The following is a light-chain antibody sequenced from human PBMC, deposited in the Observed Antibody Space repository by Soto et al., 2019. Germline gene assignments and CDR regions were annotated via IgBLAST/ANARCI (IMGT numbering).Light chain of an antibody. Sequence: DIQMTQSPSSLSASVGDRVTITCQASQDIGNYLNWYQQRPGKAPKLLILDASSLDTGVPSRFSGSQSGTEFTLTITSLLPDDFATYFCQQYSSYSLPTFGGGTKVDIK. CDR2: DAS. CDR3: QQYSSYSLPT. CDR1: QDIGNY. V-gene: IGKV1-33*01. J-gene: IGKJ4*01.